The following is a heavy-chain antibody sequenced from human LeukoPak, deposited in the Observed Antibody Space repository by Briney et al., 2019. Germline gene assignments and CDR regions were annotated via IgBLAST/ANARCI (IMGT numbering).Heavy chain of an antibody. Sequence: ASVKVSCKASGGTFSSYAISWVRQAPGQGLEWMGGIIPIFGTANYAQKFQGRVTITADESTSTAYMELSSLRSEDTAVYYCASQYYYDSSGTFDIWGQGTMVTVSS. J-gene: IGHJ3*02. V-gene: IGHV1-69*01. CDR3: ASQYYYDSSGTFDI. CDR1: GGTFSSYA. D-gene: IGHD3-22*01. CDR2: IIPIFGTA.